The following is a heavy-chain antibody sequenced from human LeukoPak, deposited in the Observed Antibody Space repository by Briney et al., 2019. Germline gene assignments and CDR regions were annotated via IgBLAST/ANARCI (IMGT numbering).Heavy chain of an antibody. CDR2: INHSGST. Sequence: SETLSLTCAVYGGSFSGYYWSWIRQPPGKGLEWIGEINHSGSTNYNPSLKSRVTISVDTSKNQFSLKLSSVTAADAAMYYCARRGITMVRGVIHYYFDYWGQGTLVTVSS. D-gene: IGHD3-10*01. CDR3: ARRGITMVRGVIHYYFDY. V-gene: IGHV4-34*01. CDR1: GGSFSGYY. J-gene: IGHJ4*02.